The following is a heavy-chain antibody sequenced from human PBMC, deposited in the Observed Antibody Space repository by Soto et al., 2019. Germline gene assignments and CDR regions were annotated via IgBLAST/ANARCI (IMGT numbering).Heavy chain of an antibody. CDR2: INPNSGGT. CDR1: GYTFTGYY. CDR3: ARVCEAGHDYGDYEGDWFDP. Sequence: ASVKVSCKASGYTFTGYYMHWVRQAPGQGLEWMGWINPNSGGTNYAQKFQGRVTMTRGTSISTAYMELSRLRSDDTAVYYWARVCEAGHDYGDYEGDWFDPWGQGTLVTVSS. J-gene: IGHJ5*02. V-gene: IGHV1-2*02. D-gene: IGHD4-17*01.